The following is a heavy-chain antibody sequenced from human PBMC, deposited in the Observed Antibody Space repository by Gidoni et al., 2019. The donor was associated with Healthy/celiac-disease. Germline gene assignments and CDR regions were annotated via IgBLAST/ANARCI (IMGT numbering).Heavy chain of an antibody. CDR2: LSYDGSNK. J-gene: IGHJ1*01. D-gene: IGHD3-22*01. V-gene: IGHV3-30*18. CDR1: GFTFSSYG. CDR3: AKGYSDSSGYPQPFQH. Sequence: QVQLVESGGGVVQPGRSLRLSCAASGFTFSSYGSHWVRQAPGKGLEWVAVLSYDGSNKYYADSVKGRFTISRDNSKNTLYLQMNSLRAEDTAVYYCAKGYSDSSGYPQPFQHWGQGTLVTVSS.